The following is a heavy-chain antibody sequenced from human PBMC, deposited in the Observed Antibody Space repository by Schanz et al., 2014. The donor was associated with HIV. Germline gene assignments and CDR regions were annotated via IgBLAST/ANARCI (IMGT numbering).Heavy chain of an antibody. J-gene: IGHJ5*02. CDR1: GLTFDDYD. CDR2: ISWNSGNI. D-gene: IGHD3-16*01. CDR3: VKDSGTMISGTRWFDP. Sequence: EVQLVESGGGLVQPGRSLRLSCEASGLTFDDYDMHWVRQAPGKGLEWVSSISWNSGNIGYADSVKGRFTISRDNGKDSLYLQMNSLRAEDTALYYCVKDSGTMISGTRWFDPWGQGSLVTVSS. V-gene: IGHV3-9*01.